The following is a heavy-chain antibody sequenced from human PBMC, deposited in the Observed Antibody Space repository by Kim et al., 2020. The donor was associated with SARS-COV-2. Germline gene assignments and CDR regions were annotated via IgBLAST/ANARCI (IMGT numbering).Heavy chain of an antibody. CDR2: INTNTWNP. CDR3: AREPNSWTGRMYV. D-gene: IGHD1-26*01. Sequence: ASVKVSCKASGYTFTSYARNWVRQAPGQGLEWMGWINTNTWNPTYAQGFTGRFVFSLDTSVSTAYLQISSLKAEDTAVYYCAREPNSWTGRMYVWGKGTTCTVSS. CDR1: GYTFTSYA. V-gene: IGHV7-4-1*02. J-gene: IGHJ6*04.